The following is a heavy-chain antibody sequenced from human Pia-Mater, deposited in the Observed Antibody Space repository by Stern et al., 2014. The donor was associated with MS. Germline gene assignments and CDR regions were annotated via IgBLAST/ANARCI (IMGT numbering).Heavy chain of an antibody. J-gene: IGHJ1*01. CDR1: GFTFSSYG. D-gene: IGHD3-10*01. CDR3: AKDLPYYYGSGFL. CDR2: ISYAGSNK. Sequence: VQLLESGGGVVQPGRSLRLSCAASGFTFSSYGMHWVRQAPGKGLEWVAVISYAGSNKYYADSVKGRFPISRDNSKNTLYLQMNSLRAEDTAVYYCAKDLPYYYGSGFLWGQGTLVTVSS. V-gene: IGHV3-30*18.